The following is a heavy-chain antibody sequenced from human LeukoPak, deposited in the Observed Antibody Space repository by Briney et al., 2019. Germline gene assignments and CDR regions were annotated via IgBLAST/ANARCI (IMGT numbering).Heavy chain of an antibody. CDR2: ISGSGGGT. J-gene: IGHJ4*02. D-gene: IGHD1-7*01. V-gene: IGHV3-23*01. CDR3: AKDGKTRNWNYFQAKPVY. Sequence: GGSLRLSCTASGFTFSTYSMNWVRQAPGKGLEWVSGISGSGGGTYYADSVKGRFSISRDISKNTLYLQMNSLRAEDTAIYYCAKDGKTRNWNYFQAKPVYWGQGTLVTVSS. CDR1: GFTFSTYS.